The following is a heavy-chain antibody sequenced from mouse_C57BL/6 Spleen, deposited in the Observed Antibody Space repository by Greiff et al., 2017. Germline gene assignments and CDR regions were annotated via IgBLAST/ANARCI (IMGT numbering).Heavy chain of an antibody. Sequence: VQLQQSGAELVRPGASVKLSCTASGFNIKDDYMHWVKQRPEQGLEWIGWIDPENGDTEYASKFQGKATITADTSSNTAYLQLRSLTSEDTAVYYCTADGYYSAWFAYWGQGTLVTVSA. J-gene: IGHJ3*01. CDR1: GFNIKDDY. D-gene: IGHD2-3*01. CDR3: TADGYYSAWFAY. CDR2: IDPENGDT. V-gene: IGHV14-4*01.